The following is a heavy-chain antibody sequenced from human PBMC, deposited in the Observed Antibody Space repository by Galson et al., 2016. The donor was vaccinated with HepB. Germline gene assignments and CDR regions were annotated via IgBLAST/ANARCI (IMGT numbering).Heavy chain of an antibody. D-gene: IGHD6-19*01. CDR3: ARLTISSGWPRSDF. V-gene: IGHV1-18*01. CDR1: GYIFGTHG. CDR2: ISGYNGVT. J-gene: IGHJ4*02. Sequence: SVKVSCKASGYIFGTHGINWVRQAPGQGLEWMGWISGYNGVTRSAQNFQGRVTLTMDTSTSTAYMEMRNLRSDDTAVYFCARLTISSGWPRSDFWGQGTLVAVSS.